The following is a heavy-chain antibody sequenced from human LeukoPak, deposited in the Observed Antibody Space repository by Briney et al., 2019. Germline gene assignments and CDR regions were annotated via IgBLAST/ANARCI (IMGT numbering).Heavy chain of an antibody. CDR3: ARDGDSSGYYGPGVDY. V-gene: IGHV1-18*01. Sequence: ASVKVSCKASGYTFTSYGISWVRQAPGQGLEWMGWISAYNGNTNYAQKLQGRVTMTTDTSTSTAYMELRSLRSDDTAAYYCARDGDSSGYYGPGVDYWGQGTLVTVSS. J-gene: IGHJ4*02. CDR1: GYTFTSYG. CDR2: ISAYNGNT. D-gene: IGHD3-22*01.